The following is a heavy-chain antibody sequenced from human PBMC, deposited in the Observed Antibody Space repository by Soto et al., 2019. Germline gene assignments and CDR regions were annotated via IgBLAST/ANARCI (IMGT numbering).Heavy chain of an antibody. V-gene: IGHV4-59*01. CDR1: GGSISSYY. D-gene: IGHD6-13*01. CDR3: ARVKRDSHSSSWYFETYYMDV. J-gene: IGHJ6*03. CDR2: IYYSGST. Sequence: SETLSLTCTVSGGSISSYYWSWIRQPPGKGLEWIGYIYYSGSTNYNPSLKSRVTISVDTSKNQFSLKLSSVTAADTAVYYCARVKRDSHSSSWYFETYYMDVWGKGTTVTVSS.